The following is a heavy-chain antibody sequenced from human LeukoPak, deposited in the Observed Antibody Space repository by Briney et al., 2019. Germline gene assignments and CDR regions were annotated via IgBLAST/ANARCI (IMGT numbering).Heavy chain of an antibody. CDR3: AREVPTSISISYYFDY. CDR1: SESFSGYF. CDR2: IYYSGST. Sequence: SETLSLTCAIYSESFSGYFWSWIRQPPGKGLEWIGSIYYSGSTYYNPSLKSRVTISVDTSKNQFSLKLSSVTAADTAVYYCAREVPTSISISYYFDYWGQGTLVTVSS. V-gene: IGHV4-34*01. D-gene: IGHD3-3*01. J-gene: IGHJ4*02.